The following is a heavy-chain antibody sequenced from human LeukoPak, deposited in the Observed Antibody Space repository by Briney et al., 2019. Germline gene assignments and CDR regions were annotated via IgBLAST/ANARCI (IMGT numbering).Heavy chain of an antibody. CDR2: IRWNSGSI. D-gene: IGHD6-13*01. Sequence: GRSLRLSCAASGFTFDDYAMHWVRQAPGKGLEWVSGIRWNSGSIGYADSVKGRFTISRDNAKNSLYLQMNSLRAEDMALYYCAKGWYYFDYWGQGTLVTVSS. CDR1: GFTFDDYA. CDR3: AKGWYYFDY. V-gene: IGHV3-9*03. J-gene: IGHJ4*02.